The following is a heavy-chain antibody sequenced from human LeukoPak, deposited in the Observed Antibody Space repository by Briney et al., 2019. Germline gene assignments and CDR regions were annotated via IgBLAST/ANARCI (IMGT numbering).Heavy chain of an antibody. V-gene: IGHV3-30*04. D-gene: IGHD3-10*01. J-gene: IGHJ5*02. Sequence: GRSLRLSCAASGFTFSSYAMHWVRQAPGKGLEWVAVISYVGSNKYYADSVKGRFTISRDNSKNTLYLQMNSLRAEDTAMYYCARDSYQDYYGRFDPWGQGTLVIVSS. CDR3: ARDSYQDYYGRFDP. CDR1: GFTFSSYA. CDR2: ISYVGSNK.